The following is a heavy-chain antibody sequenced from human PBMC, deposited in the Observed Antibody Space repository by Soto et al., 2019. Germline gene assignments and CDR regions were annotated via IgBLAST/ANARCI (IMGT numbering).Heavy chain of an antibody. D-gene: IGHD3-9*01. CDR3: ARTHYDILTGHYTISNAFDI. J-gene: IGHJ3*02. Sequence: SETLSLTCAVYGGSSSDYYWSWIRQPPGKGLEWIGEINHSGGTNYNPSLKSRITINPDTSKNQFSLQMNSVTPEDTAVYYCARTHYDILTGHYTISNAFDIWGQGTMVTVSS. CDR1: GGSSSDYY. CDR2: INHSGGT. V-gene: IGHV4-34*01.